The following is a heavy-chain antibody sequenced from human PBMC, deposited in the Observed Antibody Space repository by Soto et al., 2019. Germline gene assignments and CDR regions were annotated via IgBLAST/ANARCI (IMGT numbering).Heavy chain of an antibody. J-gene: IGHJ6*02. CDR1: GYTFTSYD. V-gene: IGHV1-8*01. CDR3: ARWPDGYYYYGMDV. CDR2: MNPNSGNT. Sequence: QVQLVQSGAEVKKPGASVKVSCKASGYTFTSYDINWVRQATGQGLEWMGWMNPNSGNTGYAQKVQGRVTMTRTTSISTAYMELSSLRSEDTAVYYCARWPDGYYYYGMDVWGQGTTVTVSS.